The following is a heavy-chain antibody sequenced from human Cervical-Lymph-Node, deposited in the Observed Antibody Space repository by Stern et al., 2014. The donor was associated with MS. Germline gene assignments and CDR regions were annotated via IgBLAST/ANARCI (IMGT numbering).Heavy chain of an antibody. CDR2: VIPFIGIP. CDR1: GG. V-gene: IGHV1-69*17. J-gene: IGHJ5*02. Sequence: VQLVESGAEVKKPGSSVKVSCKSSGGLSWVRQAPGQGLEWMGGVIPFIGIPNYAQKFQGRVTITADTSTNTTYLHLSRLTSADSAVYYCARGSGDNWFDPWGQGTLVTVSS. D-gene: IGHD3-10*01. CDR3: ARGSGDNWFDP.